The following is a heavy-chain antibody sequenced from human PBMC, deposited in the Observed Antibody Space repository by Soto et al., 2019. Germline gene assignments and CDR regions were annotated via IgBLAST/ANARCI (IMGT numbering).Heavy chain of an antibody. CDR1: GFTFISYG. CDR3: AVTGGYYYGMDV. V-gene: IGHV3-33*01. D-gene: IGHD2-21*02. J-gene: IGHJ6*02. CDR2: LWYDGSNK. Sequence: QVQLVESGGGVVQPGRSLRLSCAASGFTFISYGMHCVRQAPGKGLEWVAVLWYDGSNKYYADSVKGRFTISRDNSKNTMYLQMNSLIAEDIAVYYCAVTGGYYYGMDVWGQGTTVTVSS.